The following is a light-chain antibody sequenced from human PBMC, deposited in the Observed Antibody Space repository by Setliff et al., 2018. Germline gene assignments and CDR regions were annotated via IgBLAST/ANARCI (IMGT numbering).Light chain of an antibody. Sequence: QSALAQPASVSGSPGQSITISCTGSTSDIGHNNFVSWYQQHPGKAPKLIIYEVNNRPSGISLRFSGSKSANTASLTIAGLQPEDESIYYCSSYSTGNTLVLFGGGTKVTVL. CDR3: SSYSTGNTLVL. CDR1: TSDIGHNNF. V-gene: IGLV2-14*01. J-gene: IGLJ2*01. CDR2: EVN.